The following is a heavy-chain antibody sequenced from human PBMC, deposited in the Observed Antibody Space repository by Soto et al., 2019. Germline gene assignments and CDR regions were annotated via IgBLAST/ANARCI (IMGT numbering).Heavy chain of an antibody. CDR3: ENGRGGSGSLTPRVDF. CDR1: GFTFNNYA. J-gene: IGHJ4*02. V-gene: IGHV3-23*01. CDR2: ISGGGDTT. Sequence: EVQLLESGGGLVQPGGSLRLSCAASGFTFNNYAMSWVRQAPGKGLEWVSAISGGGDTTSYADSVKGRFTVSRDGSKNTLYLQMNSLSAEDTAVYYCENGRGGSGSLTPRVDFWGQGTLVTVSS. D-gene: IGHD3-10*01.